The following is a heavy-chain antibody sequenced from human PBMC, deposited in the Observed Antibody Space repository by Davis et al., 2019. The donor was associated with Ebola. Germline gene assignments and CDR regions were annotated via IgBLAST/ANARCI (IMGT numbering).Heavy chain of an antibody. V-gene: IGHV3-30*01. CDR3: ARAGFDEVLDY. Sequence: GESLKISCAASGFIFRNYAMHWXXXXXXXXXXXXSFFSHIERQSFYADSVKGRFTISRDNSENTLYLQMNSLTADDTSVYYCARAGFDEVLDYWGQGTPVTVSS. J-gene: IGHJ4*02. CDR2: FSHIERQS. CDR1: GFIFRNYA. D-gene: IGHD3-3*01.